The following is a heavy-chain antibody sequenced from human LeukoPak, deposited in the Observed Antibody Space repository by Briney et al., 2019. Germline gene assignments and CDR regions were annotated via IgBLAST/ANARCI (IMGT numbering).Heavy chain of an antibody. J-gene: IGHJ4*02. Sequence: GASVKVSCKASGYTFTGYYMHWVRQAPGQGLGWMGWINPNSGGTNYAQKFQGRVTMTRDTSISTAYMELSRLRSDDTAVYYCATSSYSSGWFDYWGQGTLVTVSS. CDR3: ATSSYSSGWFDY. CDR2: INPNSGGT. CDR1: GYTFTGYY. D-gene: IGHD6-19*01. V-gene: IGHV1-2*02.